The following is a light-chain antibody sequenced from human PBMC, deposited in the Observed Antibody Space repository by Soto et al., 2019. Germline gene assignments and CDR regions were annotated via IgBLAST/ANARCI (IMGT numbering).Light chain of an antibody. J-gene: IGKJ1*01. CDR2: DAS. V-gene: IGKV1-5*01. Sequence: VDTVTITCRASQSVSTWLSWYQQTPGKAPKLLMYDASTLESGAPARFSGSGSGTEFTLTISSLQPEDFATYHCQEYKTWTFGQGTKVDI. CDR1: QSVSTW. CDR3: QEYKTWT.